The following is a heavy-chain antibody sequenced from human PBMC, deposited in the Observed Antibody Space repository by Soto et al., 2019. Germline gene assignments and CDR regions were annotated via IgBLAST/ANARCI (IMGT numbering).Heavy chain of an antibody. Sequence: PGGSLRLSCGVSGFTFSSYSMNWVRQAPGKGLEWVSSISSSSSYIYYADSVKGRFTISRDNAKNSLYLQMNSLRAEDTAVYYRARDRGRGSGSYFFTWGQGTQVTVSS. J-gene: IGHJ4*02. CDR2: ISSSSSYI. D-gene: IGHD3-10*01. CDR1: GFTFSSYS. V-gene: IGHV3-21*01. CDR3: ARDRGRGSGSYFFT.